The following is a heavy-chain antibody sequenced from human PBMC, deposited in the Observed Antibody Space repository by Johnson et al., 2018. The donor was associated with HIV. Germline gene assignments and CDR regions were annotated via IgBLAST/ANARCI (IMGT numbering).Heavy chain of an antibody. CDR3: AKAYNFVGVTGDGDFDI. CDR1: GFTFRNYW. CDR2: IKQDGSEK. J-gene: IGHJ3*02. Sequence: VQLVESGGGLVQSGGSLRLSCTASGFTFRNYWMSWVRQAPGKGLEWVASIKQDGSEKYYVDSVKARFTISRDNAKNSLYLQMNSLRAEDTAIYYCAKAYNFVGVTGDGDFDIWGRGTMVTVSS. V-gene: IGHV3-7*05. D-gene: IGHD3-16*01.